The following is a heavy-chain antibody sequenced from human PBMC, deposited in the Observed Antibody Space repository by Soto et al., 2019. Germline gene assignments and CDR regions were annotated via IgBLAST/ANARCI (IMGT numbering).Heavy chain of an antibody. CDR2: IYWDDDK. V-gene: IGHV2-5*02. CDR1: GFSLTSRPMG. D-gene: IGHD1-1*01. CDR3: AHRLSGFNWNGGYFDY. J-gene: IGHJ4*02. Sequence: QITLKESGTARVKPTQTLTLTCTFSGFSLTSRPMGVGWIRQPPGKALEWLVFIYWDDDKRYSPSLKNRLTITKDTSGNQVVLTMTNMDPLDTATYYCAHRLSGFNWNGGYFDYWGQGALVTVSS.